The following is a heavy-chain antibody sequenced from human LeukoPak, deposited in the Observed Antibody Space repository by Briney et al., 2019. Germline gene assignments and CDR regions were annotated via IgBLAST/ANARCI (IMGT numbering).Heavy chain of an antibody. D-gene: IGHD2-8*01. CDR1: GGSISSGGYY. V-gene: IGHV4-31*03. J-gene: IGHJ6*02. CDR3: ARDERYCTNGVCYSYYGMDV. CDR2: IYYSGST. Sequence: SETLSLTCTVSGGSISSGGYYWSWIRQHPGKGLEWIGYIYYSGSTYYNPSLKSRVTISVDTSKIQFSLKLSSVTAADTAVYYCARDERYCTNGVCYSYYGMDVWGQGTTVTVSS.